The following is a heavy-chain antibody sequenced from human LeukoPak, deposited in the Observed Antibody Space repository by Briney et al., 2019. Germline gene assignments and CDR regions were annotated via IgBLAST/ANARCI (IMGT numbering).Heavy chain of an antibody. CDR2: ISAYNGNT. D-gene: IGHD5-18*01. CDR1: GYTFTSYG. J-gene: IGHJ4*02. Sequence: GASVKVSCKASGYTFTSYGISWVRQAPGQGLEWMGWISAYNGNTNYAQKLQGRVTMTTDTSTSTAYMELRSLRSDDTAVYYCARGGRPDTAMVNFDYWGQGTLVTVSS. V-gene: IGHV1-18*01. CDR3: ARGGRPDTAMVNFDY.